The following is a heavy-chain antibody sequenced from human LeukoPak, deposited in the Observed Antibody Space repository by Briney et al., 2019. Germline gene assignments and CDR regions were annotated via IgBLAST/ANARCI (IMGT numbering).Heavy chain of an antibody. CDR3: ARDFSPYTNGWYAGY. CDR1: GFTFSSYA. D-gene: IGHD6-19*01. Sequence: GSLSLSCTVSGFTFSSYAIHWVRQAPGKGLEWVAVISYDGNNKYYADSVRGRFTISRDNSKDTLYLQMNSLRAEDTAVYYCARDFSPYTNGWYAGYWGQGTLVTVSS. J-gene: IGHJ4*02. V-gene: IGHV3-30-3*01. CDR2: ISYDGNNK.